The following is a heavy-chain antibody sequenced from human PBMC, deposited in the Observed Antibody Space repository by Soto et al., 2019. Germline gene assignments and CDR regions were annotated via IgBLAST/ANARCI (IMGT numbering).Heavy chain of an antibody. CDR2: IYYSGST. Sequence: QVQLQESGPGLVKPSQTLSLTCTVSGGSISSGGYYWSWIRQHPGKGLEWIGYIYYSGSTYYNPSLKSRVTISVDTSKNQFSLKLSSVTAADTAVYYCARDKVTRGYSYVRYYFDYWGHGTLVTVSS. J-gene: IGHJ4*01. CDR1: GGSISSGGYY. CDR3: ARDKVTRGYSYVRYYFDY. V-gene: IGHV4-31*03. D-gene: IGHD5-18*01.